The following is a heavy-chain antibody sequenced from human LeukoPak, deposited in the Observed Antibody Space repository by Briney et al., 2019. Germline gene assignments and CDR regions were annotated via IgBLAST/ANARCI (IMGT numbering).Heavy chain of an antibody. Sequence: ASVTVSFMSSGYTFTDYYMHWVRQAPGQGVAWMGWINPNSGGTNYSQKFQGRVTMTRDTSISTAYMELSRLRSDDTAVYYCASGYCSSTSCYAGFDYWGQGTLVTVSS. CDR3: ASGYCSSTSCYAGFDY. D-gene: IGHD2-2*01. V-gene: IGHV1-2*02. CDR1: GYTFTDYY. J-gene: IGHJ4*02. CDR2: INPNSGGT.